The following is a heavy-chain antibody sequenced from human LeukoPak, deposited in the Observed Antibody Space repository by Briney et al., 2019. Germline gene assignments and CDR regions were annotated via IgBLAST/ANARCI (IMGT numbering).Heavy chain of an antibody. V-gene: IGHV4-61*02. CDR2: IYTSGST. CDR3: ARSFGVVHDAFDI. J-gene: IGHJ3*02. CDR1: GGSISSGSCC. D-gene: IGHD3-3*01. Sequence: PSETLSLTCTVSGGSISSGSCCWSWIRQPAGKGLEWIGRIYTSGSTNYNPSLKSRVTISVDTSKNQFSLKLSSVTAADTAVYYCARSFGVVHDAFDIWGQGTMVTVSS.